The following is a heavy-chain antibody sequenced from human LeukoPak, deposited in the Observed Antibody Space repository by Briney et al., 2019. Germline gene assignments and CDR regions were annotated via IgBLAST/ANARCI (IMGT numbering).Heavy chain of an antibody. V-gene: IGHV4-59*01. CDR3: ARVRRRDGYNVLGY. D-gene: IGHD5-24*01. J-gene: IGHJ4*02. CDR2: IYYSGSA. Sequence: SETLSLTCTVSGGSISSYYWSWIRQSPGKGLEWIGYIYYSGSANYNPSLKSRVTISVDTPKDRFSLKLSSVTAADTAVYYCARVRRRDGYNVLGYWGQGTLVTVSS. CDR1: GGSISSYY.